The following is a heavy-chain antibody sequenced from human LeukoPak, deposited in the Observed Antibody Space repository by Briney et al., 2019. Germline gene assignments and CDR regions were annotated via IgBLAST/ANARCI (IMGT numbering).Heavy chain of an antibody. J-gene: IGHJ5*02. CDR2: INPNSGGT. Sequence: GGSLRLSCAASGYTFTGYYMHWVRQAPGQGLEWMGWINPNSGGTNYAQKFQGRVTMTRDTSISTAYMELSRLRSDDTAVYYCARDLGIAVAGGFDPWGQGTLVTVSS. V-gene: IGHV1-2*02. CDR3: ARDLGIAVAGGFDP. CDR1: GYTFTGYY. D-gene: IGHD6-19*01.